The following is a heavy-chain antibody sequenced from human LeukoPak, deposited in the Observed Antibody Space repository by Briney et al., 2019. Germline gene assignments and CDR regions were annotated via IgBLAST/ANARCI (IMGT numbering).Heavy chain of an antibody. V-gene: IGHV1-24*01. J-gene: IGHJ3*02. CDR3: ATGSFAVARFGGFSVRRSFDI. CDR1: GYTLTELS. CDR2: FDPEDGET. Sequence: ASVKVSCKVSGYTLTELSMHWVRQAPGKGLEWMGGFDPEDGETIYAQKFQGRVTMAEDTSTDTAYMELSSLRSEGTAVYYCATGSFAVARFGGFSVRRSFDIWGQGTMVTVSS. D-gene: IGHD6-19*01.